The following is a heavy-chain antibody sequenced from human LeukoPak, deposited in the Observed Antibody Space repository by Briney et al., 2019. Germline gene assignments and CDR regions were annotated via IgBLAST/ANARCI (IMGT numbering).Heavy chain of an antibody. CDR2: IIPIFGTA. J-gene: IGHJ6*03. Sequence: GASMKVSCKASGGTCSSYAISWVRQAPGQGLEWMGGIIPIFGTANYAQKFQGRVTITTDESTSTAYMELSSLRSEDTAVYYCAREARIAVAGPKNYYYYVDVWGKGTTVTVSS. V-gene: IGHV1-69*05. CDR1: GGTCSSYA. CDR3: AREARIAVAGPKNYYYYVDV. D-gene: IGHD6-19*01.